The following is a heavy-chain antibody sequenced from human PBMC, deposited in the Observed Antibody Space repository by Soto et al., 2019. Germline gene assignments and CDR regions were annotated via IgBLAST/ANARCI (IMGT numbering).Heavy chain of an antibody. CDR3: AKDGGIGYCTSTSCYTFDY. CDR2: ISGSGGST. J-gene: IGHJ4*02. CDR1: GFTFSSYA. V-gene: IGHV3-23*01. Sequence: PGGSLRLSCAASGFTFSSYAMSWVRQAPGKGLEWVSAISGSGGSTYYADSVKGRFTISRDNSKNTLYLQMNSLRAEDTAVYYCAKDGGIGYCTSTSCYTFDYWGQGTLVTVSS. D-gene: IGHD2-2*02.